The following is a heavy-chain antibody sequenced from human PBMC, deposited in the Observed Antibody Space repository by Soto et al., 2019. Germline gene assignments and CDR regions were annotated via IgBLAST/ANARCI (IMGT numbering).Heavy chain of an antibody. J-gene: IGHJ4*02. D-gene: IGHD5-12*01. CDR3: AKDDYRGYLDY. CDR2: IYSGGTT. Sequence: EVQLVESGGGLMQPGGSLRLSCAASGFNVSTNYMTWVRQAPGKGLEWVSVIYSGGTTYYADSVKGRFIISRDNSKNTLYLQMNSLRAEDTAVYYCAKDDYRGYLDYWGQGTLVTVSS. CDR1: GFNVSTNY. V-gene: IGHV3-53*01.